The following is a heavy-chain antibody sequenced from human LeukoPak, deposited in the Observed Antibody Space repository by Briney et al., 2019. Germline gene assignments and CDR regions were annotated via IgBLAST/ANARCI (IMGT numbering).Heavy chain of an antibody. J-gene: IGHJ4*02. Sequence: GGSLRLSCAASGFTFSSYAMHWVRQAPGKGLEWVAVISYDGSNKYYADSVKGRFTISRDNSKSTLYLQMNSLRAEDTAVYYCARVVRQQVDYWGQGTLVTVSS. CDR3: ARVVRQQVDY. CDR1: GFTFSSYA. V-gene: IGHV3-30-3*01. CDR2: ISYDGSNK. D-gene: IGHD6-13*01.